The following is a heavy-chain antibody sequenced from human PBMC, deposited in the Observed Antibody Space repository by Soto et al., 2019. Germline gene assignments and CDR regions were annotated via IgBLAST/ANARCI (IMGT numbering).Heavy chain of an antibody. CDR1: GGSISSYY. Sequence: SETLSLTCTVSGGSISSYYWSWIRQPPGKGLEWIGYIYYSGSTNYNPSLKSRVTISVDTSKNQFSLKLSSVTAADTAVYYCARLGGDPTQYYFDYWGQGTLVTVSS. J-gene: IGHJ4*02. V-gene: IGHV4-59*08. D-gene: IGHD2-21*02. CDR2: IYYSGST. CDR3: ARLGGDPTQYYFDY.